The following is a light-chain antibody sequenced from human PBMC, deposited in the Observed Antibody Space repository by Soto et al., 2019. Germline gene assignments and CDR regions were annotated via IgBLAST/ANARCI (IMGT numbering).Light chain of an antibody. CDR2: GNS. V-gene: IGLV1-40*01. Sequence: QSVLTQPPSVSGAPGQRVTISCTGSSSNIGAGYDVHWYQQLPGTAPKLLIYGNSNRPSGVPDRFSGSKSGTSASLAITGLQAYDEADYYCLSYDSSLSGVFGGGTKLTVL. CDR1: SSNIGAGYD. J-gene: IGLJ3*02. CDR3: LSYDSSLSGV.